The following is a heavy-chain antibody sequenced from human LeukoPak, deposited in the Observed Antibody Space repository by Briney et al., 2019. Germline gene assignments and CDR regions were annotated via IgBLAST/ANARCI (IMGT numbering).Heavy chain of an antibody. V-gene: IGHV1-18*01. D-gene: IGHD2-21*02. CDR2: ISAYNGNT. CDR3: ARDRGIEPKYCGGDCYIDY. J-gene: IGHJ4*02. CDR1: GYTFTSYG. Sequence: ASVKVSCKASGYTFTSYGISWVRQAPGQGLEWMGWISAYNGNTNYAQKLQGRVTMTTDTSTSTAYMELRSLRSDDTAVYYCARDRGIEPKYCGGDCYIDYWGQGTLVTVSS.